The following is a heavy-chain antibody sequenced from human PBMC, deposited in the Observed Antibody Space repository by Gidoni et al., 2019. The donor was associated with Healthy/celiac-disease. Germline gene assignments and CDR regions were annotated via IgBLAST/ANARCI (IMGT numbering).Heavy chain of an antibody. V-gene: IGHV2-5*01. D-gene: IGHD3-16*01. CDR1: GFSLSTSGVG. Sequence: QITLKESGPTLVKPTQTLTLTCTFSGFSLSTSGVGVGWIRQPPGKALEWLALIYWNDDKRYSPSLKSRLTITKHTSKNQVVLTMTNMDPVDTATYYCAHIRYYDYVWGSSPPDYWGQGTLVTVSS. J-gene: IGHJ4*02. CDR2: IYWNDDK. CDR3: AHIRYYDYVWGSSPPDY.